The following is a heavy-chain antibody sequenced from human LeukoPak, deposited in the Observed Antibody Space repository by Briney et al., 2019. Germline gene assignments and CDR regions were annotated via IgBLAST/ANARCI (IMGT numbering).Heavy chain of an antibody. CDR3: ARASVEMATTYYFDY. CDR2: IYHSGST. CDR1: GGSISSSSYY. V-gene: IGHV4-39*07. D-gene: IGHD5-24*01. J-gene: IGHJ4*02. Sequence: PSETLFLTCTVSGGSISSSSYYWGWIRQPPGKGLEWIGSIYHSGSTYYNPSLKSRVTISVDTSKNQFSLKLSSVTAADTAVYFCARASVEMATTYYFDYWGQGTLVTVSS.